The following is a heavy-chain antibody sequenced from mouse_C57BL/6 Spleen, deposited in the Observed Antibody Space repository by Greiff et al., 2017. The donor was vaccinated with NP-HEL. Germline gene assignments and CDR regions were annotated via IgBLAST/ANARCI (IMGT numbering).Heavy chain of an antibody. CDR2: IHPNSGRT. CDR1: GYTFTSYW. V-gene: IGHV1-64*01. Sequence: QVQLQQPGAELVKPGASVKLSCKASGYTFTSYWMHWVKQRPGQGLEWIGMIHPNSGRTNYNEKFKSKATLTVDNTSSPAYMQRSSLTSEDAAVYYCTTSIYYENYIDYWGQGTTLTVSS. D-gene: IGHD2-4*01. J-gene: IGHJ2*01. CDR3: TTSIYYENYIDY.